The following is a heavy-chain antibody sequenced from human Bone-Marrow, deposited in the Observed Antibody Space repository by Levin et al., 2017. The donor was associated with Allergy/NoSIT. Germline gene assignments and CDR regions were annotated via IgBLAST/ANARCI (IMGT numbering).Heavy chain of an antibody. CDR3: VRGGSGGWSDQCFRT. CDR1: GFTFSVYG. CDR2: ITASDSTA. D-gene: IGHD6-19*01. Sequence: GGSLRLSCAASGFTFSVYGMNWVRQAPGKGLEWVSYITASDSTALYADSVKGRFTISRDNAKNSLYLQMNSLRDEDTAVYYCVRGGSGGWSDQCFRTWGQGTLVTVSS. J-gene: IGHJ1*01. V-gene: IGHV3-48*02.